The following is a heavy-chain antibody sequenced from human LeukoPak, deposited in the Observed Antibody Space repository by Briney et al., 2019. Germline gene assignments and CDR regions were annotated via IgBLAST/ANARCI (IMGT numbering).Heavy chain of an antibody. Sequence: SETLSLTCAVSGGSISITNRWSWVRQPPEKGLEWIGDIYHSGSTHYNPSLKSRVTISVDKSKNQFSLKLSSVTAADTAVYYCARADSSSGPGVFDYWGQGTLVTVSS. V-gene: IGHV4-4*02. D-gene: IGHD6-6*01. J-gene: IGHJ4*02. CDR1: GGSISITNR. CDR3: ARADSSSGPGVFDY. CDR2: IYHSGST.